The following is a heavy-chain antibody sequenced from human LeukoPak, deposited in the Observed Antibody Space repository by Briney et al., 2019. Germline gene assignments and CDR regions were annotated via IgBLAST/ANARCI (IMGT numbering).Heavy chain of an antibody. Sequence: SVKVSCKASGGTFSSYAISWVRQAPGQGLEWMGGIIPIFGTANYAQKFQGRVTITTDESTSTAYMELSSLRSEDTAVYYCARVGGGDSSGSPDYWGQGTLVTVSS. CDR1: GGTFSSYA. V-gene: IGHV1-69*05. J-gene: IGHJ4*02. CDR2: IIPIFGTA. D-gene: IGHD3-22*01. CDR3: ARVGGGDSSGSPDY.